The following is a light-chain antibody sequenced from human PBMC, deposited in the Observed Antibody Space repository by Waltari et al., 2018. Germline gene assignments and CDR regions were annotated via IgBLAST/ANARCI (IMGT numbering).Light chain of an antibody. CDR3: ASWDYSLNGVV. V-gene: IGLV1-44*01. J-gene: IGLJ2*01. Sequence: QPVVTQPPSASVTPGQRVTISCSGSSSNIESKPVNWYQQLPGRAPRLLIYSNSHRPSGVPDRFSASTSGKSASLAISGLQSDDEGNYYCASWDYSLNGVVYGGGTKLTVL. CDR1: SSNIESKP. CDR2: SNS.